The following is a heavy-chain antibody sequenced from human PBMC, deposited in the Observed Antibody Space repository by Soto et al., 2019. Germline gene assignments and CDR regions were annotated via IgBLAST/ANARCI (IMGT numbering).Heavy chain of an antibody. D-gene: IGHD6-13*01. Sequence: SETLSLTCTVSGGSISSSSYYWGWIRQPPGKGLEWIGSIYYSGSTYYNPSLKSRVTISVDTSKNQFSLKLSSVTAADTALDYCASGAAGSTDYCGQGTLGTVAS. CDR1: GGSISSSSYY. V-gene: IGHV4-39*01. J-gene: IGHJ4*02. CDR3: ASGAAGSTDY. CDR2: IYYSGST.